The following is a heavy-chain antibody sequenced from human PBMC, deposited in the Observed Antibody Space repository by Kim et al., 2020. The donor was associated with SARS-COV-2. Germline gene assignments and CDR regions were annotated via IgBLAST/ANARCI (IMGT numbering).Heavy chain of an antibody. Sequence: SVKVSCKASGGTFSSYAISWVRQAPGQGHEWMGRIIPILGIANYAQKFQGRVTITADKSTSTAYMELSSLRSEDTAVSYCARGEENYSGDWFDPWGHGTLVTVYS. V-gene: IGHV1-69*04. CDR1: GGTFSSYA. J-gene: IGHJ5*02. CDR2: IIPILGIA. CDR3: ARGEENYSGDWFDP. D-gene: IGHD1-7*01.